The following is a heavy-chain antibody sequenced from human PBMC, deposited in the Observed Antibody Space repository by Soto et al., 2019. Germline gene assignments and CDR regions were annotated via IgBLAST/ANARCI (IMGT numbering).Heavy chain of an antibody. CDR3: AKVFLGGPPHDAFDV. D-gene: IGHD3-16*01. CDR1: GFTFSSYA. J-gene: IGHJ3*01. Sequence: EVQLLESGGGLVQPVGSLRLSCAASGFTFSSYAMSWVRQAPGKGLEWVSGITGSGISTYYADSVRGRFAISRDNSKNTLYLQMNSLGAEDTAVYYCAKVFLGGPPHDAFDVWGQGTMVTVSS. V-gene: IGHV3-23*01. CDR2: ITGSGIST.